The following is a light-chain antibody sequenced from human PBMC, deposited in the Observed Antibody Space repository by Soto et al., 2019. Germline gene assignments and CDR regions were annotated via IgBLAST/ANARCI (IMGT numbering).Light chain of an antibody. CDR3: QQYNNWSWT. Sequence: EIVMTQSPATLSVSPGERATLSCRASQSVSSNLAWYQQKPGQAPRLLIYGASTRATGIPARFSGSGSGTEFTLTISSLQSEDFAAYYCQQYNNWSWTFGQGTKV. CDR1: QSVSSN. CDR2: GAS. V-gene: IGKV3-15*01. J-gene: IGKJ1*01.